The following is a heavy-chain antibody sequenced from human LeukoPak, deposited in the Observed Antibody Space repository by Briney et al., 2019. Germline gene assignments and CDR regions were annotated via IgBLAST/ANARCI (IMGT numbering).Heavy chain of an antibody. D-gene: IGHD3-22*01. CDR2: ISYDGGHK. Sequence: GGSLRLSCAASGFTFSSYGMHWVRQAPGKGLEWVTVISYDGGHKYYADSVKGRFTISRENSKNTLYLQMNSLRAEDTAVYYCAHTDSYYFDSGMVSWGQGALVTVSS. J-gene: IGHJ5*02. CDR1: GFTFSSYG. V-gene: IGHV3-30*12. CDR3: AHTDSYYFDSGMVS.